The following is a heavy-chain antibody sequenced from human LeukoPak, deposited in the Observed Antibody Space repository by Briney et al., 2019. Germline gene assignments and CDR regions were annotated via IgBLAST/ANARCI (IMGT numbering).Heavy chain of an antibody. CDR1: GYTFTSYY. J-gene: IGHJ3*02. Sequence: ASVKVSCKASGYTFTSYYMHWVRQAPGQGLEWMGIINPSGGSTSYAQKFQGRVTMTRDTSTSTVYMELSSLRSEDTAVYYCFFEPMRAYDILTGYFRALDIWGQGTMVTVSS. CDR3: FFEPMRAYDILTGYFRALDI. D-gene: IGHD3-9*01. CDR2: INPSGGST. V-gene: IGHV1-46*01.